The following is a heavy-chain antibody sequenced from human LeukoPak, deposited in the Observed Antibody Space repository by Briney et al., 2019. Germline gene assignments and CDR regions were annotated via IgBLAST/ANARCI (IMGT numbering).Heavy chain of an antibody. D-gene: IGHD6-19*01. CDR2: INHSGST. V-gene: IGHV4-34*01. CDR3: ARGFLQWLTFDC. J-gene: IGHJ4*02. Sequence: SETLSLTCAVYGGSFSGYYWSWIRQPPGKGLEWIGEINHSGSTNYNPSLKSRVTMSVDTSKNQFSLRLDSVTAVDTAMYYCARGFLQWLTFDCWGQGTLVTVSS. CDR1: GGSFSGYY.